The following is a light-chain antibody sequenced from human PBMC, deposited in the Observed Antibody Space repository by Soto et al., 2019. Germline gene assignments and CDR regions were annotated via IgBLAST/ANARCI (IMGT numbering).Light chain of an antibody. V-gene: IGKV1-33*01. CDR3: QQYSHLIT. CDR1: QNINNY. Sequence: DIQMTQSPSSLSASVGDRVTITCPASQNINNYLNWYQQKPGRAPKLLIYDASNLEAGVPSRFRGSGSGTDFTFTISSLQPEDIATYYCQQYSHLITFGQGTRLEIK. CDR2: DAS. J-gene: IGKJ5*01.